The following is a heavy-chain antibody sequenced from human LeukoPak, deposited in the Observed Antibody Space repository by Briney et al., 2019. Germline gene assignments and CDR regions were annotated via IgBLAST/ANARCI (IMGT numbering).Heavy chain of an antibody. D-gene: IGHD3-22*01. J-gene: IGHJ3*02. V-gene: IGHV1-24*01. Sequence: ASVKVSCKVSVYTLTELSMHWVRQAPGKGLEWMGGYGPEDGETIYAQKFQGRVTMTEDTSTDTAYMELSSLRSEDTAVYYCATAGIVVITNPPLLGAFDIWGQGTMVTVSS. CDR2: YGPEDGET. CDR3: ATAGIVVITNPPLLGAFDI. CDR1: VYTLTELS.